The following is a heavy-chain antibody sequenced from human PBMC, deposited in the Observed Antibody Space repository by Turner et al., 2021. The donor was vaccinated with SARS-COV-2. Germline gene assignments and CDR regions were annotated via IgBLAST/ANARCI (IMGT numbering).Heavy chain of an antibody. CDR2: LDPEDGET. CDR3: ATGYAYCGGDCSIHY. D-gene: IGHD2-21*02. V-gene: IGHV1-24*01. Sequence: QVQLVQSGAEVKKPGASVKVSCKVSGYTLIELSMHWVRQAPGKGLEWMGGLDPEDGETIYAQKFQGRVTMTEDTSTDTADMELSSLRSEDTAVYYCATGYAYCGGDCSIHYWGQGTLVTVSS. J-gene: IGHJ4*02. CDR1: GYTLIELS.